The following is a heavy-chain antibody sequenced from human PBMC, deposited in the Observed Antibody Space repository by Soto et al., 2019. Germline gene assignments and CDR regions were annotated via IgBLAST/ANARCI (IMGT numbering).Heavy chain of an antibody. D-gene: IGHD4-17*01. Sequence: LRLSCAASGFTFSSYSMNWVRQAPGKGLEWVSSISSSSSYIYYADSVKGRFTISRDNAKNSLYLQMNSLRAEDTAVYYCARAGTTTVTSFDYWGQGTLVTVSS. J-gene: IGHJ4*02. CDR2: ISSSSSYI. CDR3: ARAGTTTVTSFDY. CDR1: GFTFSSYS. V-gene: IGHV3-21*01.